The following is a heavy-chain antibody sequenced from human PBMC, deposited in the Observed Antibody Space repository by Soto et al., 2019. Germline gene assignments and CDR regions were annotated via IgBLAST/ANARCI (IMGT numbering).Heavy chain of an antibody. CDR1: GGSISNYY. D-gene: IGHD6-13*01. J-gene: IGHJ4*02. CDR2: MSYRGTT. CDR3: ASRDSSSWSIDY. Sequence: QVHLQESGPGLVKPSETLSLTCTVSGGSISNYYWSWIRQPPGKGLEWIGFMSYRGTTNYNPSLQSRVTISVDTSKNQFSLKLSSVTAADTAVYYCASRDSSSWSIDYWGQGTLVTVSS. V-gene: IGHV4-59*08.